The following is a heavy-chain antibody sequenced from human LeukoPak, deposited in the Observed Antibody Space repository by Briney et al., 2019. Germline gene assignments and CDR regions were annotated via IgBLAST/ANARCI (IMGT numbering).Heavy chain of an antibody. J-gene: IGHJ4*02. Sequence: TGRSLRLSCAASGFTFSSYGMHWVRQAPGQGLEWVAVISYDGSNKYYADSVKGRSTISRDNSKNTLYLQMNSLRAEDTAVYYCVSEDDSRGDKIDYWGQGTLVTVSS. D-gene: IGHD3-22*01. V-gene: IGHV3-30*03. CDR1: GFTFSSYG. CDR2: ISYDGSNK. CDR3: VSEDDSRGDKIDY.